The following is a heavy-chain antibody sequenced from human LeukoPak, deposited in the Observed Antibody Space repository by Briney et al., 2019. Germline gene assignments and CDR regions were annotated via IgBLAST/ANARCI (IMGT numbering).Heavy chain of an antibody. V-gene: IGHV3-7*01. J-gene: IGHJ1*01. Sequence: PGGSLRLSCAASGFTFSSYWMNWVRQAPGKGLEWVGNIKQDGSEKYYMDSVKGRFTISRDNAKNSLYLQMNSLRVEDTAVYYCARDWDFQYWGQGTLVTVSS. D-gene: IGHD3-16*01. CDR1: GFTFSSYW. CDR2: IKQDGSEK. CDR3: ARDWDFQY.